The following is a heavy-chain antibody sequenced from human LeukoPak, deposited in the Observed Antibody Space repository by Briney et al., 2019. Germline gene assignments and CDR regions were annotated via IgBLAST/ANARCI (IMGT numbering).Heavy chain of an antibody. V-gene: IGHV3-30*02. CDR1: GFTFIRYG. CDR2: IRYDGSNK. CDR3: ARGVDYDYVWGSYPRNWFDP. J-gene: IGHJ5*02. D-gene: IGHD3-16*02. Sequence: GGSLRLSCAASGFTFIRYGMHWVRQAPGKGLEWVTFIRYDGSNKYYADSVKGRFTISRDNSKNTLYLQMNSLRAEDTAAYYCARGVDYDYVWGSYPRNWFDPWGQGTLVTVSS.